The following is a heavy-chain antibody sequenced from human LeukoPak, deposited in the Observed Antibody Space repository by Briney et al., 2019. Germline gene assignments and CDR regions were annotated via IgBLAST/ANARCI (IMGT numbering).Heavy chain of an antibody. Sequence: GGSLRLSGAASGFTFSNYAMSWVRQAPGKGLEWVSAISGGGGPTYYADSVKGRFTISRDISKNTLFLQMNSLRAEDTAVYYCAKAGISGYFMDVWGKGTTVTVSS. V-gene: IGHV3-23*01. CDR1: GFTFSNYA. D-gene: IGHD2-15*01. CDR3: AKAGISGYFMDV. CDR2: ISGGGGPT. J-gene: IGHJ6*03.